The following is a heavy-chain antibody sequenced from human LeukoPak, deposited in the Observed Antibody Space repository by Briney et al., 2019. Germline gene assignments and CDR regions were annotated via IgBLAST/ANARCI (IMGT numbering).Heavy chain of an antibody. Sequence: SETLSLTCTVSGDSISSSRFYWAWIRQPPGKGLEWIGSILYTGRTFYSPSLKSRVTISVDTSKNQFSLRLGSVTASDTAVYYCARRDVGATIDYWGQGTLVTVSS. V-gene: IGHV4-39*01. J-gene: IGHJ4*02. D-gene: IGHD1-26*01. CDR3: ARRDVGATIDY. CDR1: GDSISSSRFY. CDR2: ILYTGRT.